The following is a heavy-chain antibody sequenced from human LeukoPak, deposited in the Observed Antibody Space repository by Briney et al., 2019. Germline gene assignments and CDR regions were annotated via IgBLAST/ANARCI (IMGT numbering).Heavy chain of an antibody. J-gene: IGHJ6*03. CDR1: GFTFNSYG. CDR3: AKERGSGRDYYYYYMDV. D-gene: IGHD1-26*01. V-gene: IGHV3-33*06. CDR2: IWYDGSNK. Sequence: GRSLRLSCAASGFTFNSYGMHWVRQAPGKGLEWVAVIWYDGSNKYYADSVKGRFTISRDNSKNTLYLQMNSLRAEDTAVYYCAKERGSGRDYYYYYMDVWGKGTTVTVSS.